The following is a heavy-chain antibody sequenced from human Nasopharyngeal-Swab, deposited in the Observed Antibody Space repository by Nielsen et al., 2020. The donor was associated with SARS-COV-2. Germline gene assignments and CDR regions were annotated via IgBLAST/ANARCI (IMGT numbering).Heavy chain of an antibody. Sequence: GGSLRLSCAASGFPFNIYWMSWVRQAPGKGLEWVANIKQDGSEKYYVNSVKGRFTISRDNAKNSLYLQMNSLRAEDTAVYYCTTEGFPRVVFYYYYYMDVWGKGTTVTVSS. D-gene: IGHD3-3*01. CDR2: IKQDGSEK. J-gene: IGHJ6*03. CDR3: TTEGFPRVVFYYYYYMDV. CDR1: GFPFNIYW. V-gene: IGHV3-7*01.